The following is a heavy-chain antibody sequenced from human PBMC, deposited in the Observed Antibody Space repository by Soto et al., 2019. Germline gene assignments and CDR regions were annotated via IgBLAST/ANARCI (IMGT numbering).Heavy chain of an antibody. J-gene: IGHJ5*02. V-gene: IGHV4-59*01. CDR1: GGSINGYY. CDR2: IYYTGTT. Sequence: SETLSLTCTVSGGSINGYYWSWIRQPPGEGLEWIGYIYYTGTTHYNPSLRSRATILVDTSNNQFFLKLSSVTAADTAIYYCARDYFPPTDRPGFAPWGQGALVPFSS. CDR3: ARDYFPPTDRPGFAP. D-gene: IGHD3-22*01.